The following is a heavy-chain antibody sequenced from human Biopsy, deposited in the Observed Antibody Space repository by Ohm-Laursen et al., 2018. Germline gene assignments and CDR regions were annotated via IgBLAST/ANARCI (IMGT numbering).Heavy chain of an antibody. Sequence: SETLSLTCSVSGGSISSSYWSWIRQPPGKGLEWIGYIYYTGSTNYSPSLESRVIMSVDTSKNQFSLRLSSVTAADTAVYYCARRDYRNGFKFDFWGQGTLVTVSS. CDR2: IYYTGST. CDR1: GGSISSSY. J-gene: IGHJ4*02. D-gene: IGHD3-16*01. V-gene: IGHV4-59*08. CDR3: ARRDYRNGFKFDF.